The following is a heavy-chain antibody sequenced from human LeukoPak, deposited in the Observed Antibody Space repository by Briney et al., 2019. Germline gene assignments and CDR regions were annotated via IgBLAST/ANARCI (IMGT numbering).Heavy chain of an antibody. D-gene: IGHD5-24*01. CDR2: ILNDGSSK. J-gene: IGHJ6*02. CDR3: VRGWRNMDV. Sequence: GRSLRLSCAVSGFTFSRYGMHWVRQAPGKGLEWVGVILNDGSSKYYADSVKGRFTISRDNSKNTLYLQMSSLRPEDTAVYYCVRGWRNMDVWGQGTTVTVSS. CDR1: GFTFSRYG. V-gene: IGHV3-30*03.